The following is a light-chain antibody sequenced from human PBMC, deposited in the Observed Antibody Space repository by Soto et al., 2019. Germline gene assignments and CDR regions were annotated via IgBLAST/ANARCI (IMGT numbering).Light chain of an antibody. Sequence: DIVMTQSALSLPVTPGEPASISCRSSQSLLHLNGNNYLDWYLQKPGQSPQLLIYLGSNRASGVPDRCSVSGSGTDFTLKISRVEAEEVGIYYCMQALQNPVTFGQGTRLEIK. CDR2: LGS. V-gene: IGKV2-28*01. CDR1: QSLLHLNGNNY. CDR3: MQALQNPVT. J-gene: IGKJ5*01.